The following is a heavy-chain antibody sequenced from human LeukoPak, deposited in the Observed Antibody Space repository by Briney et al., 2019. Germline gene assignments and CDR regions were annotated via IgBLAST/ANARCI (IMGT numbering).Heavy chain of an antibody. D-gene: IGHD3-22*01. CDR3: ARVQYIPNYYDSSGYWALDY. CDR2: IYYSGRT. V-gene: IGHV4-39*07. CDR1: GGSISSNSYY. Sequence: NPSETLSLTCTVSGGSISSNSYYWGWIRQPPGKGLEWIGTIYYSGRTYYNPSLKSRLTISVDTSKNQFSLKLSSVTAEDTAVYYCARVQYIPNYYDSSGYWALDYWGQGTLVTVSS. J-gene: IGHJ4*02.